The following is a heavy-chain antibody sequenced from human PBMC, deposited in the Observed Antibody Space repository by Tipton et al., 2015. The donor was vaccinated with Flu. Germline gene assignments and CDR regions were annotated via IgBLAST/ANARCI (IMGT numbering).Heavy chain of an antibody. D-gene: IGHD6-13*01. CDR2: ISYDGSNK. V-gene: IGHV3-30-3*01. J-gene: IGHJ6*02. CDR1: GFTFSSYA. Sequence: SLRLSCAASGFTFSSYAMHWVRQAPGKGLEWVAVISYDGSNKYYADSVKGRFTISRDNSKNTLYLQMNSLRAEDTAVYYCASGIAAAGTPGYYYYGMDVWGQGTTVTVSS. CDR3: ASGIAAAGTPGYYYYGMDV.